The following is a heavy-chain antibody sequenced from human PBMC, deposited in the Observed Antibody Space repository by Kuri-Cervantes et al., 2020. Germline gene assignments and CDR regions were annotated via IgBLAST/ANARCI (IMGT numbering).Heavy chain of an antibody. D-gene: IGHD6-13*01. CDR1: GFTFSSYW. Sequence: ESLKISCAASGFTFSSYWMSWVRQAPGKGLEWSGYIYYSGSTNYNPSLKSRVTISVDTSKNQFSLKLSSVTAADTAVYYCARGRIAAAGTRWFDPWGQGTLVTVSS. J-gene: IGHJ5*02. CDR2: IYYSGST. CDR3: ARGRIAAAGTRWFDP. V-gene: IGHV4-59*12.